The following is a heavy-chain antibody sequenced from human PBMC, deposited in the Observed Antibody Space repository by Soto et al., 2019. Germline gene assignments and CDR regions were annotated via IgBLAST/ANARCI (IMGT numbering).Heavy chain of an antibody. D-gene: IGHD3-22*01. CDR2: INPSGGST. J-gene: IGHJ4*02. CDR3: ARATKTYYYDSSGYCRH. CDR1: GYTFTSYY. V-gene: IGHV1-46*01. Sequence: ASVKVSCKASGYTFTSYYMHWVRQAPGQGLEWMGIINPSGGSTSYAQKFQGRVTMTRDTSTSTVYMELSSLRSEDTAVYYCARATKTYYYDSSGYCRHWGQGTLVTVSS.